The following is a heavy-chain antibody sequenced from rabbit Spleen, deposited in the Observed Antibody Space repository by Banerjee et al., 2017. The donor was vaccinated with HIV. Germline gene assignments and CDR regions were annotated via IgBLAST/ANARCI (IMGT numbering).Heavy chain of an antibody. J-gene: IGHJ4*01. CDR3: ARDGAGREDFNL. Sequence: HLKESGGGLVQPGGSLKLSCKASGFTLSSYYMNWVRQAPGKGLEWIGYIDPVFGITYYANWVNGRFSISRENAQNTVFLQMTSLTAADTATYFCARDGAGREDFNLWGQGTLVTVS. CDR1: GFTLSSYY. CDR2: IDPVFGIT. V-gene: IGHV1S7*01. D-gene: IGHD4-2*01.